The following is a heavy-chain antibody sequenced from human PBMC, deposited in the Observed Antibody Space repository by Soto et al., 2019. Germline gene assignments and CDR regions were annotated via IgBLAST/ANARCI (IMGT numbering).Heavy chain of an antibody. J-gene: IGHJ4*02. CDR3: ARVRAGYGDYTESDY. Sequence: GGSLRLSCEASGFTFSNYGMHWVRQAPGQGLEWVAVVSYDGGNTYYADSVKGRFTVSRDNSRNTLYLQMNKLSPEDTALYLCARVRAGYGDYTESDYWGQGTLVTVSS. CDR2: VSYDGGNT. D-gene: IGHD4-17*01. V-gene: IGHV3-30*03. CDR1: GFTFSNYG.